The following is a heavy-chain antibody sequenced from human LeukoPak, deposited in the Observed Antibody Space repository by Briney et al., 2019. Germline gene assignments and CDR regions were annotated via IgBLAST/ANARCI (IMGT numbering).Heavy chain of an antibody. Sequence: SETLSLTCTVSGGSISSGDYYWSWIRQPPGKGLEWIGYIYYSGSTYYNPSLKSRVTISVDTSKNQFSLKLSSVTAADTAVYYCARLRLDYDFWSGQGDYWGQGTLVTVSS. CDR2: IYYSGST. V-gene: IGHV4-30-4*01. CDR1: GGSISSGDYY. CDR3: ARLRLDYDFWSGQGDY. D-gene: IGHD3-3*01. J-gene: IGHJ4*02.